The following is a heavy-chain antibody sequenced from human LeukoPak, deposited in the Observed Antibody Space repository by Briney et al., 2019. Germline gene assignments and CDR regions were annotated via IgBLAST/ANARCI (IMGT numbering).Heavy chain of an antibody. CDR2: ISYDGSNK. CDR1: GFTFSTYG. J-gene: IGHJ3*02. CDR3: AKGRGYFDWNRAFDI. V-gene: IGHV3-30*12. D-gene: IGHD3-9*01. Sequence: PGGSLRLSCVGSGFTFSTYGMHWVRRAPGKGLEWVAVISYDGSNKYYADSVKGRFTISRDNSKNTLYLQMNSLRAEDTAVYYCAKGRGYFDWNRAFDIWGQGTMVTVSS.